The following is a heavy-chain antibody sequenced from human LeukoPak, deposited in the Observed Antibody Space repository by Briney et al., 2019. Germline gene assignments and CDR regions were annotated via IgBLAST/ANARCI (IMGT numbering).Heavy chain of an antibody. D-gene: IGHD3-22*01. Sequence: GGSLRLSCAASGFTFSDYYMSWIRQAPGKGLEWVSAISGSGGSTYYADSVKGRFTISRDNSKNTLYLQMNSLRAEDTAVYYCAKVEGLYYYDSSGYSNKFDYWGQGTLVTVSS. CDR2: ISGSGGST. J-gene: IGHJ4*02. CDR1: GFTFSDYY. CDR3: AKVEGLYYYDSSGYSNKFDY. V-gene: IGHV3-23*01.